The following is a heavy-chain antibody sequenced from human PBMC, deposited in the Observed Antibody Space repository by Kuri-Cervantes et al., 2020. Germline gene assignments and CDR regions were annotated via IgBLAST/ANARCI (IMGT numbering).Heavy chain of an antibody. CDR3: ARHRRDYYYYMDV. V-gene: IGHV4-34*01. Sequence: SETLSLTCAVYGGSFSGYYWSWIRQPPGKGLEWIGEINHSGSTNNNPSLKSRVTISVDTSKNQFSLKLSSVTAADTAVYYCARHRRDYYYYMDVWGKGTTVTVSS. J-gene: IGHJ6*03. CDR2: INHSGST. CDR1: GGSFSGYY.